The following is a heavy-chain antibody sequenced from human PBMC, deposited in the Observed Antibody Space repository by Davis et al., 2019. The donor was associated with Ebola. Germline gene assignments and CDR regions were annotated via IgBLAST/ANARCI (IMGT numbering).Heavy chain of an antibody. CDR3: ARVGYCSSTSCYTYDAFDI. CDR1: GGSFSGYY. Sequence: MPSETLSLTCALYGGSFSGYYWSWIRQPPGRGLDWIGEINHSGSTNYNPSLKSRVTISVDTSKNQFSLKLSSVTAADTAVYYCARVGYCSSTSCYTYDAFDIWGQGTMVTASS. J-gene: IGHJ3*02. D-gene: IGHD2-2*02. V-gene: IGHV4-34*01. CDR2: INHSGST.